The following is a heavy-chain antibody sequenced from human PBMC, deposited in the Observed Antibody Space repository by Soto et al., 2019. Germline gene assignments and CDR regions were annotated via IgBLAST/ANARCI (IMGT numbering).Heavy chain of an antibody. D-gene: IGHD3-3*01. V-gene: IGHV1-18*01. CDR1: GYTFTSYG. Sequence: ASVKVSCKASGYTFTSYGISWVRQAPGQGLEWMGWISAYNGNTNYAQKLQGRVTMTTDTSTSTAYMELRSLRSDGTAVYYCARGVEFWSGLNNWFDPWGQGTLVTVSS. CDR3: ARGVEFWSGLNNWFDP. CDR2: ISAYNGNT. J-gene: IGHJ5*02.